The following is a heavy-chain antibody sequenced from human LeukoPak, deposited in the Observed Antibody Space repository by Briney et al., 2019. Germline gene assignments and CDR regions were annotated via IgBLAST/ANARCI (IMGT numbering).Heavy chain of an antibody. Sequence: GASVKVSCKASGYTFTGYYMHWVRQAPGQGLEWMGWISAYNGNTNYAQKLQGRVTMTTDTSTSTAYMELRSLRSDDTAVYYCARFGLPGGANRFYFDYWGQGTLVTVSS. CDR2: ISAYNGNT. D-gene: IGHD1-26*01. CDR1: GYTFTGYY. V-gene: IGHV1-18*04. J-gene: IGHJ4*02. CDR3: ARFGLPGGANRFYFDY.